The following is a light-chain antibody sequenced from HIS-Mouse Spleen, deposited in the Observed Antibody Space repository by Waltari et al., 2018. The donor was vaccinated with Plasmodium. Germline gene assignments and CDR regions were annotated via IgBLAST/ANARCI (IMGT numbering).Light chain of an antibody. CDR3: QQYNNWPRGT. CDR2: GAS. CDR1: QSVSSN. Sequence: ELVMTQSPATLSASPGERATLSCRASQSVSSNLAWYQQTPGKAPRFLIYGASTRATGIPARFSGRGSGTEFTLTISSMQSEDFAVYYCQQYNNWPRGTFGQGTKVEIK. V-gene: IGKV3-15*01. J-gene: IGKJ1*01.